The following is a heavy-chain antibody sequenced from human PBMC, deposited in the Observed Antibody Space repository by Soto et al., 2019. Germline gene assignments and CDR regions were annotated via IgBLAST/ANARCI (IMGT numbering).Heavy chain of an antibody. CDR1: GGSFRGYY. CDR3: ARGQPARRITMVRGVITGFDY. CDR2: ISHSGST. J-gene: IGHJ4*02. D-gene: IGHD3-10*01. V-gene: IGHV4-34*01. Sequence: QVQLQQWGAGLLKPSETLSLTCAVYGGSFRGYYWIWIRQPPWEGLEVSGEISHSGSTNYNPSLKSRVTISVDTSKNPFSLRMSSVTAADTAVYYCARGQPARRITMVRGVITGFDYWGQGTLVTVSS.